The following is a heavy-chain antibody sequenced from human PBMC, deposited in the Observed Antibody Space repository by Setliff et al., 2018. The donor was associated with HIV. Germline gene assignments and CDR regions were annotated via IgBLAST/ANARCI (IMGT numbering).Heavy chain of an antibody. V-gene: IGHV1-46*01. J-gene: IGHJ4*02. CDR1: GYTFSSYS. CDR2: ITPSGGSR. Sequence: GASVKVSCKASGYTFSSYSLHWVRQGPGQGLEWMGIITPSGGSRRYAQKFQGRLTMTRDMSTSTVHMDLSSLRPEDTAVYYCAGDVDVYDILTGYHFDYWGQGTLVTVSS. D-gene: IGHD3-9*01. CDR3: AGDVDVYDILTGYHFDY.